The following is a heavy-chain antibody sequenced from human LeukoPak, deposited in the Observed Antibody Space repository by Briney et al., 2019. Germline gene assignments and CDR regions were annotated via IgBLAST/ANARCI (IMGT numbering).Heavy chain of an antibody. D-gene: IGHD4-23*01. Sequence: PGGSLRLSCAASGFTVSSNYMSWVRQAPGKGLEWVSVIYSGGSTYYADSVKGRFTISRDNSKNTLYLQMNSLRAEDTAVYYCAREEGSYSGRGYYFDYWGQGTLVTVSS. V-gene: IGHV3-53*01. CDR2: IYSGGST. J-gene: IGHJ4*02. CDR1: GFTVSSNY. CDR3: AREEGSYSGRGYYFDY.